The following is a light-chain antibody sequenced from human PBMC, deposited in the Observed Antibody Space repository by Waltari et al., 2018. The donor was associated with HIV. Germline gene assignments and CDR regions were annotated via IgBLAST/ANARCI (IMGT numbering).Light chain of an antibody. CDR2: WAS. V-gene: IGKV4-1*01. CDR3: QQYYSSPPT. J-gene: IGKJ4*01. CDR1: QSVLFTSNNKSY. Sequence: DIVMTQSPDSLAGSLGERATISCKSSQSVLFTSNNKSYLTWYQQKPGQPPKLLFYWASIRESGVPDRFSGGGSGTDFTLTISSLQAEDVALYYCQQYYSSPPTFGGGTKVEIK.